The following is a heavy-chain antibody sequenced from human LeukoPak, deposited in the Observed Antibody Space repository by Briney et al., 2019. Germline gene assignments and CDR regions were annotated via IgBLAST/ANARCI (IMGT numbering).Heavy chain of an antibody. CDR3: ARGGPIAAADPGHDC. CDR1: GGTFSSYT. V-gene: IGHV1-69*02. D-gene: IGHD6-13*01. J-gene: IGHJ4*02. CDR2: IIPILGIA. Sequence: EASVKVSCKASGGTFSSYTISWVRQAPGQGLEWMGRIIPILGIANYAQKFQGRVTITADKSTSTAYMELSSLRSEDTAVYYCARGGPIAAADPGHDCWGQGTLVTVSS.